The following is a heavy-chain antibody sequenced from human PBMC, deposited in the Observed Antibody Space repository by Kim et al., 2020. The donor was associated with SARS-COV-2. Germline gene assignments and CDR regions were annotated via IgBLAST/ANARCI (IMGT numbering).Heavy chain of an antibody. CDR3: ARDLGDYGMDV. J-gene: IGHJ6*02. V-gene: IGHV3-53*01. D-gene: IGHD3-10*01. Sequence: SIDDTDCVKGRFTNSRDKSKSTLYLQMNSLSAEDTAVYYCARDLGDYGMDVWGQGTTVTVSS. CDR2: SI.